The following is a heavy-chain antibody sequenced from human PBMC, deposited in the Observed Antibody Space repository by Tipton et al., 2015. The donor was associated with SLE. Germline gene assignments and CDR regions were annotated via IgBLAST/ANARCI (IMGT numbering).Heavy chain of an antibody. CDR2: IRADGSNK. CDR3: AGGTGAYFDH. V-gene: IGHV3-30*02. Sequence: SLRLSCAASGFTYSGYAMHWVRQAPGKGLEWLAFIRADGSNKEYADSVKGRFTISRDNSKNTLYLQMNRLRVEDTAVYYCAGGTGAYFDHWGQGTLVTVSS. D-gene: IGHD3-16*01. J-gene: IGHJ4*02. CDR1: GFTYSGYA.